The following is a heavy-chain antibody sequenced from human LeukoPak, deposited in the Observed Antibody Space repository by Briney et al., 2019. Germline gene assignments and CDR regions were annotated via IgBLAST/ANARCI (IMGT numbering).Heavy chain of an antibody. D-gene: IGHD5-24*01. CDR1: GGSISSYY. Sequence: PSETLSLTCTVSGGSISSYYWSWIRQPPGRGLEWIGYSHYTGDTNYNPSLKSRVTISIDASKNQLSLKLSSVTAADTAVYYCARGGYNFDPWGQGFLVTVSS. CDR2: SHYTGDT. CDR3: ARGGYNFDP. J-gene: IGHJ5*02. V-gene: IGHV4-59*01.